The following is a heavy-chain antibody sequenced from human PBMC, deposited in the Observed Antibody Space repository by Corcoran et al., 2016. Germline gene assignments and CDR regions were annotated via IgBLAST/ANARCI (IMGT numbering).Heavy chain of an antibody. D-gene: IGHD2-21*02. CDR3: ARCALGDNYYYYGMDV. CDR1: GYTFTSYY. CDR2: INPSGGST. J-gene: IGHJ6*02. V-gene: IGHV1-46*01. Sequence: QVQLVQSGAEVKKPGASVKVSCKASGYTFTSYYMHWVRQAPGQGLEWMGIINPSGGSTSYAQKFQGRVTMTRDTSTSTVYMELSSLRSEDTAVYYCARCALGDNYYYYGMDVWGQGTTVTVSS.